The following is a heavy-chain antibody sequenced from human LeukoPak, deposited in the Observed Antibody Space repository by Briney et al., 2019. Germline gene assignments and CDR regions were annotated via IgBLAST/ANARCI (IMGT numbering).Heavy chain of an antibody. J-gene: IGHJ4*02. D-gene: IGHD2-15*01. V-gene: IGHV3-23*01. CDR1: GFTFSSYA. CDR3: AKNGGSQCYSYLDS. CDR2: TSGSGGST. Sequence: GGSLRLSCAASGFTFSSYAMSWVRQAPGKGLEWVSGTSGSGGSTYYAGSVKGRFTISRDNSKNTLYLQMNSLRVEDTAVYYCAKNGGSQCYSYLDSWGQGTLVTVSS.